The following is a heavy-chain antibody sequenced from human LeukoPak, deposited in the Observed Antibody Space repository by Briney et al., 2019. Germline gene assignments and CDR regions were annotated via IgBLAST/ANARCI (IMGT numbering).Heavy chain of an antibody. D-gene: IGHD6-13*01. CDR2: IYYSGST. CDR1: GGSISSYY. CDR3: ARHRYSSSWSNWFDP. V-gene: IGHV4-59*08. Sequence: PSETLSLTCTVSGGSISSYYWSWIRQPPGKGLEWIGYIYYSGSTNHNPSLKSRVTISVDTSKNQFSLKLSSVTAADTAVYYCARHRYSSSWSNWFDPWGQGTLVTVSS. J-gene: IGHJ5*02.